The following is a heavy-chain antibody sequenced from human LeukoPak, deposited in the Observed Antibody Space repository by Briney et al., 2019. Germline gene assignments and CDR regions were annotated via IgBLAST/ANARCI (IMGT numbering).Heavy chain of an antibody. D-gene: IGHD3-22*01. CDR1: GYTLTELS. V-gene: IGHV1-24*01. CDR3: ATASYYYDSSGYQGYFQH. J-gene: IGHJ1*01. Sequence: GASVKVSCKVSGYTLTELSIHWVRQAPGQGLEWMGGFDPEDGETIYAQRFQGRVTMTEDTSTDTAYMELSSLRSEDAAVYYCATASYYYDSSGYQGYFQHWGQGTLVTVSS. CDR2: FDPEDGET.